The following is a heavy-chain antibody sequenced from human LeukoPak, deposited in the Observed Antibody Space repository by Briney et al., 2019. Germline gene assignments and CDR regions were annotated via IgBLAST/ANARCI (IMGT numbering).Heavy chain of an antibody. J-gene: IGHJ4*02. V-gene: IGHV4-59*08. CDR1: GGSISGYF. Sequence: SETLSLTFTVSGGSISGYFWSWIRQPPGKGLEWIGYIYYSGSTDYNPSLKSRVTISVDTSKNQFSLKLSSVTAADTAVYYCARHTFTGSDYWGQGTLVTVSS. D-gene: IGHD3-10*01. CDR2: IYYSGST. CDR3: ARHTFTGSDY.